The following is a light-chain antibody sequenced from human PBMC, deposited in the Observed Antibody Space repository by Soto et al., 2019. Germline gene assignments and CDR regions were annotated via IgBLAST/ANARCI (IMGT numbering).Light chain of an antibody. J-gene: IGKJ5*01. Sequence: DIVMTQSPDSLAVSLGERATINCKSSQSILYSSNNKEKLAWYQQKPGQPPKLLIYWASTRESGVPDRFSGSGSGTDFTLTISSLQAEDVAVYYCQQYYSTPLTFGQGTRLEI. V-gene: IGKV4-1*01. CDR2: WAS. CDR3: QQYYSTPLT. CDR1: QSILYSSNNKEK.